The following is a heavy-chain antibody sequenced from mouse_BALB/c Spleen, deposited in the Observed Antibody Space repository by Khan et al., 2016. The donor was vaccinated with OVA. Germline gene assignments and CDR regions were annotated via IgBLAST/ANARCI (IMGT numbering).Heavy chain of an antibody. J-gene: IGHJ2*01. V-gene: IGHV1-20*02. Sequence: VQLQQPGPELVRPGASVKISCKASGYSFTGYFMNWVMQSHGKSLEWIGRINPHIGETFYNQRFKDRATFTVDASSSTAHMELRSLATEDSAVYYCTIIYRSDFDYWGQGTTLTVSS. D-gene: IGHD1-1*01. CDR2: INPHIGET. CDR3: TIIYRSDFDY. CDR1: GYSFTGYF.